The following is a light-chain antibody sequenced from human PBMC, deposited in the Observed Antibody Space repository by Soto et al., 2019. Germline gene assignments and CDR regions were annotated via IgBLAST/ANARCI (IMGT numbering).Light chain of an antibody. CDR3: QQYDRSSPT. CDR2: DAS. CDR1: QNISVW. J-gene: IGKJ2*01. Sequence: DIQMTQSPSTLSASVGDGVTITCRASQNISVWLAWYQQRPGKAPKFLMYDASSLETGVPSRFSGSGSGTEFTLPIRSLQPDDSATYYCQQYDRSSPTFGQGTKLEIK. V-gene: IGKV1-5*01.